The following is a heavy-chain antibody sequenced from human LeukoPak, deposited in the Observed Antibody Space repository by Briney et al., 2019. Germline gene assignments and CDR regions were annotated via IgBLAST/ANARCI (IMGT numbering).Heavy chain of an antibody. Sequence: GTSLRLSCAASGFTFTSYGMHWVRQAPGKGLEWVALITYDGYYKYYSNSVKGRFTISSDTSKNTLYLQMNSLRAEDTAVYYCARDLSPVVRASPMGYWGQGTLVTVSS. D-gene: IGHD3-10*01. CDR2: ITYDGYYK. CDR3: ARDLSPVVRASPMGY. V-gene: IGHV3-30*03. CDR1: GFTFTSYG. J-gene: IGHJ4*02.